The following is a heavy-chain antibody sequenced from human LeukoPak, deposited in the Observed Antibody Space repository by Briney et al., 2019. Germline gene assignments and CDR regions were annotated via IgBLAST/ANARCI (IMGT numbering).Heavy chain of an antibody. CDR3: ARVRNSSGWYFDY. D-gene: IGHD6-19*01. V-gene: IGHV6-1*01. CDR1: GDSVSSNSAA. Sequence: SQTLSLTCAISGDSVSSNSAAWTWLRQSPSRGLEWLGRTYYRSKWYHDYVVSVKSRITINPDTSKNQFSLQLNFVTPEDTAVYYCARVRNSSGWYFDYWGQGTLVTVSS. CDR2: TYYRSKWYH. J-gene: IGHJ4*02.